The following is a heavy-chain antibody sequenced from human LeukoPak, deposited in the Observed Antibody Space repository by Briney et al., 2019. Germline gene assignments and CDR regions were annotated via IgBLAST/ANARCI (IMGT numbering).Heavy chain of an antibody. D-gene: IGHD1-1*01. CDR2: IIPILGIA. CDR3: ARAHSTGQGTFDY. V-gene: IGHV1-69*04. Sequence: ASVKVSCKASGGTFSSYAIGWVRQAPGQGLEWMGRIIPILGIANYAQKFQGRVTITADKSTSTAYMELSSLRSEDTAVYYCARAHSTGQGTFDYWGQGTLVTVSS. CDR1: GGTFSSYA. J-gene: IGHJ4*02.